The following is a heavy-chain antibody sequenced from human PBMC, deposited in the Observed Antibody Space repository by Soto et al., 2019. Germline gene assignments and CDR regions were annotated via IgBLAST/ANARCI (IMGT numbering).Heavy chain of an antibody. D-gene: IGHD3-16*01. CDR3: AVALGFDAFDI. CDR1: GFTFSSCS. CDR2: ISSSSSYI. J-gene: IGHJ3*02. V-gene: IGHV3-21*01. Sequence: GGSLRLSCAASGFTFSSCSMNWVRQAPGKGLEWVSSISSSSSYIYYADSVKGRFTISRGNAKNSLYQQMNSLRAEDTAVYYCAVALGFDAFDIWGQGTMVTVSS.